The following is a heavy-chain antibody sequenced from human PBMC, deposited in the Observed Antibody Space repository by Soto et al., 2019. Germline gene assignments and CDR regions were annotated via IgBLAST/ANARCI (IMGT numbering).Heavy chain of an antibody. CDR2: INHSGST. CDR1: GGCFSRYY. CDR3: ARNKPTYYDFWSGYPRSHTGGHFDY. Sequence: SETLSLTCAVCGGCFSRYYWSWILQRPGKGLEWILEINHSGSTHYNPSLKSRVTISVDTSKNQFSLKLSSVTDAETAVYYCARNKPTYYDFWSGYPRSHTGGHFDYWGQGTLVTVSS. D-gene: IGHD3-3*01. J-gene: IGHJ4*02. V-gene: IGHV4-34*01.